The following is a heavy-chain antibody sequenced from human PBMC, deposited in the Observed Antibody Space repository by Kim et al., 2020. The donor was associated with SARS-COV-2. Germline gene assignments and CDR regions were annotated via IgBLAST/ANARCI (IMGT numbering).Heavy chain of an antibody. V-gene: IGHV4-4*07. Sequence: SETLSLTCTVSGASISSYYWSWIRQPVGKGLEWIGRFYTTGNTNYNPSLKSRVTMSVDTSKNQFSLKLSSVTAADTAVYYCARDIGAGSSLVYYYYMDV. CDR2: FYTTGNT. CDR1: GASISSYY. D-gene: IGHD1-26*01. CDR3: ARDIGAGSSLVYYYYMDV. J-gene: IGHJ6*03.